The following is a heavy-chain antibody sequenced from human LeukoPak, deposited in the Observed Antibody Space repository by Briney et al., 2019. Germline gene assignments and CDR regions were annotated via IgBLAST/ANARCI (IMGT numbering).Heavy chain of an antibody. CDR1: GFTFSNYE. CDR3: ARDLVQLWSKDF. J-gene: IGHJ4*02. Sequence: GGSLRLPCAASGFTFSNYEFNWVRQAPGKGLEWVSYISSSGRNIYYADSVKGRFTISRDNAKNSLYLQMNSLRAEDTAVYYCARDLVQLWSKDFWGQGTLVTVSS. V-gene: IGHV3-48*03. D-gene: IGHD5-18*01. CDR2: ISSSGRNI.